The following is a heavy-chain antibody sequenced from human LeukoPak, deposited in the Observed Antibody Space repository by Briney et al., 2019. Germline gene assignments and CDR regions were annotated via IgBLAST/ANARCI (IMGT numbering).Heavy chain of an antibody. CDR2: SHYTGRT. CDR1: AGSIISFH. J-gene: IGHJ4*02. Sequence: SETLSLTCTVAAGSIISFHCNWVRQPLGKGLEWIGYSHYTGRTDYNPSLKSRVTISVDTSKNQFSQKLTSVTAADAALYYCATQAGGYTSGSFDYWGQGTLVTVSS. V-gene: IGHV4-59*08. D-gene: IGHD5-18*01. CDR3: ATQAGGYTSGSFDY.